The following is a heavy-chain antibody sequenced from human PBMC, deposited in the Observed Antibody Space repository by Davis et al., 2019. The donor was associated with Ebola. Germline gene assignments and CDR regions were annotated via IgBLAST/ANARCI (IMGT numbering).Heavy chain of an antibody. CDR1: GFTFSSYW. Sequence: GESLKISCAASGFTFSSYWMHWVRQGPGKGLVWVSRIKTDGSSTNYADSVKGRFTISRDNSKNTLYLQMNSLRAEDTAVYYCAKDTLGIAVAGPMGGDYWGQGTLVTVSS. CDR2: IKTDGSST. CDR3: AKDTLGIAVAGPMGGDY. V-gene: IGHV3-74*01. J-gene: IGHJ4*02. D-gene: IGHD6-19*01.